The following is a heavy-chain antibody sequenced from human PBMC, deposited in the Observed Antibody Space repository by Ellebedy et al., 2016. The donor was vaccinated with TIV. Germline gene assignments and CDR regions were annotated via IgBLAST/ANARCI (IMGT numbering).Heavy chain of an antibody. CDR1: GGSFSGYY. CDR3: ARGQHMITFGGVIVYYYYGMDV. CDR2: INHSGST. Sequence: SETLSLXXAVYGGSFSGYYWSWIRQPPGKGLEWIGEINHSGSTNYNPSLKSRVTISVDTSKNQFSLKLSSVTAADTAVYYCARGQHMITFGGVIVYYYYGMDVWGQGTTVTVSS. V-gene: IGHV4-34*01. J-gene: IGHJ6*02. D-gene: IGHD3-16*02.